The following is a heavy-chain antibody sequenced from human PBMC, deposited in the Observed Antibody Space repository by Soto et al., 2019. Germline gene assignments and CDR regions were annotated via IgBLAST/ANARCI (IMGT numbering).Heavy chain of an antibody. V-gene: IGHV1-3*01. CDR3: ARQYAGAGTRTYFDY. CDR2: INAGSGNT. CDR1: GYTFTNYG. Sequence: ASVKVSCKASGYTFTNYGLDWVRQAPGQRPEWMGWINAGSGNTQYSQKFQDRVAITRDTSATTAYMELSSLRSEDTAVYYCARQYAGAGTRTYFDYWGQGXLVTVSS. D-gene: IGHD6-13*01. J-gene: IGHJ4*02.